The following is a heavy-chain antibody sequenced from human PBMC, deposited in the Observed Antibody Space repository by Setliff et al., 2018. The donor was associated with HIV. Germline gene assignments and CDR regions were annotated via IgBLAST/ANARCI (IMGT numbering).Heavy chain of an antibody. D-gene: IGHD4-17*01. CDR3: ARGFLRSRRRWFDP. CDR1: GYSISSGYY. J-gene: IGHJ5*02. V-gene: IGHV4-61*01. Sequence: SETLSLTCGVSGYSISSGYYWSWIRQPPGKGLEWIGYIHYTGSTTYNPSLKSRVTISVDTSKNQFSLELSSVTAADTAVYYCARGFLRSRRRWFDPWGQGTLVTVSS. CDR2: IHYTGST.